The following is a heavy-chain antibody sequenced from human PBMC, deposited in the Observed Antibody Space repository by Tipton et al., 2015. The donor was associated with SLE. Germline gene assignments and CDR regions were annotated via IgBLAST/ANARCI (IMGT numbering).Heavy chain of an antibody. D-gene: IGHD1-14*01. Sequence: VQLVQSRAEVKKSGQSLKISCKCSGYTFTNYWIGWVRQTPGRGLEWMGIVYPKEYDTVYSPSFEGQVTISADRSINTAYLQWSSLKASDTAIYYCARSRWYTGSTHFDPWGQGTLVTVSS. CDR2: VYPKEYDT. J-gene: IGHJ5*02. V-gene: IGHV5-51*03. CDR1: GYTFTNYW. CDR3: ARSRWYTGSTHFDP.